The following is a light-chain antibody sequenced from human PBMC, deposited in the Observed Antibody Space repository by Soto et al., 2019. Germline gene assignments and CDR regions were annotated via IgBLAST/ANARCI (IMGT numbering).Light chain of an antibody. CDR1: QGISSA. J-gene: IGKJ5*01. CDR2: DAS. Sequence: IQSTWVSSSLSDPLGEIVSISCRASQGISSALAWYQQKPGKAPKLLIYDASNLETGVPSRFSGSGSGTDFTFTISSLQPEDIATYYCQRYDNLPITFGQGTRLEIK. V-gene: IGKV1-33*01. CDR3: QRYDNLPIT.